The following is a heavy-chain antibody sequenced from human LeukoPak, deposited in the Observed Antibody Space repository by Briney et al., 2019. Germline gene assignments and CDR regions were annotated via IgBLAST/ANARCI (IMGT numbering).Heavy chain of an antibody. CDR3: ARWTTTFLDY. Sequence: ASVKVSCKASGYTFTNYYIHWVRQAPGHGLEWMRISNPSGDSTNYAQKFQGRVTMTRDTSTSTVYMDLSSLRSEDTAVYYCARWTTTFLDYWGQGTLVTVS. CDR1: GYTFTNYY. J-gene: IGHJ4*02. D-gene: IGHD1-1*01. V-gene: IGHV1-46*01. CDR2: SNPSGDST.